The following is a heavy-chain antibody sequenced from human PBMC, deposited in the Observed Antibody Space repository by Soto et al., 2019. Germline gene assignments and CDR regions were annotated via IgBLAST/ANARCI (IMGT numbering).Heavy chain of an antibody. CDR1: GFSLRARGVG. J-gene: IGHJ3*02. Sequence: QITLKESGPTLVKPTETLTLTCAFSGFSLRARGVGVGWIRQPPGKALEWLAIIYWDDDKRYSPSLKSTFTITKDTSKNQVVLTMTNMDPVDTATYFCGHRPYSSTWHDAYDIWGPGTMVTVSS. CDR2: IYWDDDK. CDR3: GHRPYSSTWHDAYDI. V-gene: IGHV2-5*02. D-gene: IGHD6-13*01.